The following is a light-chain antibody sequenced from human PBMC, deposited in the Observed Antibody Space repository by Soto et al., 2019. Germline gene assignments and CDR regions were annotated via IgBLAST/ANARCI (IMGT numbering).Light chain of an antibody. CDR3: QQSYSTPRT. J-gene: IGKJ1*01. CDR2: AAS. CDR1: HGIRDD. V-gene: IGKV1-39*01. Sequence: DIQMTQSPSSLSASVGDRVTILCRASHGIRDDLGWYQQKPGKAPKLLIYAASILQSGVPSRFSGSGSGTDFTLTISSLQPEDFATYYCQQSYSTPRTFGQGTKVDIK.